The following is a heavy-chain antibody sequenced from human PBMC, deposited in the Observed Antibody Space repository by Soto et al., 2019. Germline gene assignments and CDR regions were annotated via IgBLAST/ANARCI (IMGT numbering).Heavy chain of an antibody. V-gene: IGHV3-73*01. Sequence: VQLVESGGGLVQPGGSLKLSCAASGFTFSGSAMHWVRQASGKGLEWVGRIRSKANSYATAYAASVKGRFTISRDDSKNTAYLQMNSLKTEDTAVYYCTAYSSGWYVAWGQGTLVTVSS. CDR3: TAYSSGWYVA. J-gene: IGHJ5*02. CDR1: GFTFSGSA. D-gene: IGHD6-19*01. CDR2: IRSKANSYAT.